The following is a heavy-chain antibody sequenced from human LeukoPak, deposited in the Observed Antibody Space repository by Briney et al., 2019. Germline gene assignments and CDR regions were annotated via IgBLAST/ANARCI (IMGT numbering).Heavy chain of an antibody. D-gene: IGHD3-10*01. J-gene: IGHJ4*02. CDR3: AKPRRYGSGSYFYFDY. Sequence: PGRSLRLSCAASGFTFNSYGMHWVRQAPGKGLEWVAVIWYDGSNKYYADSAKGRFTISRDNSKNTLYLQMNSLRAEDTAVYYCAKPRRYGSGSYFYFDYWGQGTLVTVSS. CDR1: GFTFNSYG. V-gene: IGHV3-33*06. CDR2: IWYDGSNK.